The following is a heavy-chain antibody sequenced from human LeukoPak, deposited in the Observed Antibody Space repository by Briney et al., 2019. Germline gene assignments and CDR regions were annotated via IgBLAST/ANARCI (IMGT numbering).Heavy chain of an antibody. J-gene: IGHJ5*02. CDR3: ARERPYCSGGSCYEDNWFDP. CDR2: IYYSGST. Sequence: SETLSLTCTVSGGSISSYYWSWIRQPPGKGLEWIGYIYYSGSTNYNPSLKSRVTISVDTSKNQFSLKLSSVTAADTAVYHCARERPYCSGGSCYEDNWFDPWGQGTLVTVSS. V-gene: IGHV4-59*01. D-gene: IGHD2-15*01. CDR1: GGSISSYY.